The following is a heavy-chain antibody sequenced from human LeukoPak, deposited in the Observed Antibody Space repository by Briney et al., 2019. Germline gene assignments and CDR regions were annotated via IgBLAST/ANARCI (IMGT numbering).Heavy chain of an antibody. D-gene: IGHD3-22*01. CDR1: GYTFTSYD. CDR3: ARATAYYYDSSGYYPRRARHGFRYYFDY. J-gene: IGHJ4*02. V-gene: IGHV1-8*01. CDR2: MNPNSGNT. Sequence: GASVKVSCKASGYTFTSYDINWVRQATGQGLEWMGWMNPNSGNTGYAQKFQGRVTMTRNTSISTAYMELSSLRSEDTAVYYCARATAYYYDSSGYYPRRARHGFRYYFDYWGQGTLVTLSS.